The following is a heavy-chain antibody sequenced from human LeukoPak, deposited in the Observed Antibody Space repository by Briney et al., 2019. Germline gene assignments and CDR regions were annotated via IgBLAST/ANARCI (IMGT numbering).Heavy chain of an antibody. CDR1: GGSISSGDYY. D-gene: IGHD2-2*01. Sequence: SETLSLTCTVSGGSISSGDYYWSWIRQPPGKGLEWIGYIYYSGSTYYNPSLKSRVTISVDTSKNQFSLKLSPVTAADTAVYYCASSPLGYCSSTSCYDFDYWGQGTLVTVSS. CDR3: ASSPLGYCSSTSCYDFDY. V-gene: IGHV4-30-4*01. J-gene: IGHJ4*02. CDR2: IYYSGST.